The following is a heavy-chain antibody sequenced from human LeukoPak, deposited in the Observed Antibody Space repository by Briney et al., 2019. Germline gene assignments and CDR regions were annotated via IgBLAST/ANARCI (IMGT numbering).Heavy chain of an antibody. V-gene: IGHV4-59*01. D-gene: IGHD3-9*01. CDR1: GGSFSGYY. J-gene: IGHJ4*02. CDR3: ARGDILTGYYGY. Sequence: PSETLSLTCAVYGGSFSGYYWSWIRQPPGKGLEWIGYIYYSGSTNYNPSLKSRVTISVDTSKNQFSLKLSSVTAADTAVYYCARGDILTGYYGYWGQGTLVTVSS. CDR2: IYYSGST.